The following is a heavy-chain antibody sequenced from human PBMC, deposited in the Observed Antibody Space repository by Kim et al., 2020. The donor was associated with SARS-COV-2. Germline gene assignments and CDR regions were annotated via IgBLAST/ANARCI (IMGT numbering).Heavy chain of an antibody. V-gene: IGHV3-53*01. D-gene: IGHD4-17*01. Sequence: YYSDSWKGRFTISRDNSKNTVYLQVNSLRADDTAVYYCARHGRTDPRHFDFWGQGTLVTVSS. J-gene: IGHJ4*02. CDR3: ARHGRTDPRHFDF.